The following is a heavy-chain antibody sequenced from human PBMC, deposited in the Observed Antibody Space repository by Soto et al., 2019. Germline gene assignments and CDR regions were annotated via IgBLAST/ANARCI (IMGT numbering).Heavy chain of an antibody. CDR3: ARISLPTDAFDI. CDR2: IFSNDEK. CDR1: GFSLSNARMG. J-gene: IGHJ3*02. V-gene: IGHV2-26*01. Sequence: QVTLKESGPVLVKPTETLTLTCTVSGFSLSNARMGVSWIRQPPGKALEWLAHIFSNDEKSYSTSLKSRLTTXQXXSKSQVVLTMTNMDPVDTATYYCARISLPTDAFDIWGQGTMVTVSS.